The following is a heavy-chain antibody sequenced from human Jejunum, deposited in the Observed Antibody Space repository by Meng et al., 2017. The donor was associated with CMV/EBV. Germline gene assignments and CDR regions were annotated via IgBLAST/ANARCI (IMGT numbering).Heavy chain of an antibody. D-gene: IGHD3-10*01. CDR3: ARASYGSGRLLGESWFDS. CDR1: VGYISSGGYY. V-gene: IGHV4-31*03. CDR2: VQESGST. Sequence: VHGLEQTSQPLHLPCTLSVGYISSGGYYGSWNCQHSGKRLAWMGYVQESGSTYYNTTLKSRVPISADTSKNQFSMKLISVTSADTAVYYSARASYGSGRLLGESWFDSWGQGTLVTVSS. J-gene: IGHJ5*01.